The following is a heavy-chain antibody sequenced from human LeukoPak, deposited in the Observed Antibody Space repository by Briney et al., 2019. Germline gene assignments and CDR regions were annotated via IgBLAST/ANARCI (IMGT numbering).Heavy chain of an antibody. V-gene: IGHV1-46*04. CDR1: GYTFTTYY. CDR2: FNPSAGDP. J-gene: IGHJ4*02. CDR3: ARELHGGYFDY. D-gene: IGHD3-16*01. Sequence: ASVTVSFMASGYTFTTYYIHWVRQAPGQGREGMGIFNPSAGDPRYAQTTSSQKLQGRVTMTGDTSTSTAYVEVSSLTSEDTAIYYCARELHGGYFDYWGQGTPVAVSS.